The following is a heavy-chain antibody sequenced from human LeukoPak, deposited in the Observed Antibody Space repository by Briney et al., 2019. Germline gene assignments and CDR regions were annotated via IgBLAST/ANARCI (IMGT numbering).Heavy chain of an antibody. CDR2: ISGSGDTT. CDR3: ARGPGYYYDSSGYLDY. J-gene: IGHJ4*02. V-gene: IGHV3-23*01. CDR1: GFTFSSYG. D-gene: IGHD3-22*01. Sequence: GGSLRLSCAASGFTFSSYGMSWVRQAPGKGVEWVSAISGSGDTTYYADSVKGRFTISRDNSKNTLYLQMNSLRAEDTAVYYCARGPGYYYDSSGYLDYWGQGTLVTVSS.